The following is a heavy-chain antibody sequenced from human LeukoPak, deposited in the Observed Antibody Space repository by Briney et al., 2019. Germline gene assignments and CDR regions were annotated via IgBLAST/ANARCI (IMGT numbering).Heavy chain of an antibody. CDR1: GGSISSSNW. D-gene: IGHD4-23*01. CDR3: ARDLDYGGNSGAFDI. CDR2: IYHSGST. Sequence: SETLSLTCAVSGGSISSSNWWSWVRQPPGKGLEWIGEIYHSGSTNYNPSLKSRVTISVDKSKNQFSLKLSSVTAADTAVYYCARDLDYGGNSGAFDIWGQGTMVTVSS. J-gene: IGHJ3*02. V-gene: IGHV4-4*02.